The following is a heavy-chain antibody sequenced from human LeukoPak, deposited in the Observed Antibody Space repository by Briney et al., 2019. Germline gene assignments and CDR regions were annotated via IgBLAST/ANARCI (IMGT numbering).Heavy chain of an antibody. J-gene: IGHJ4*02. CDR3: ARGYYCGSGSYFDY. Sequence: GGSLRLSCAASGFTFSCHIMNWVRQAPGKGLEWVSSFIWSSNYIHYADSVKGRFTISRDRAKISLYLQMNSLRAEDTAVYYCARGYYCGSGSYFDYWGQGTLVTVSS. D-gene: IGHD3-10*01. CDR1: GFTFSCHI. CDR2: FIWSSNYI. V-gene: IGHV3-21*01.